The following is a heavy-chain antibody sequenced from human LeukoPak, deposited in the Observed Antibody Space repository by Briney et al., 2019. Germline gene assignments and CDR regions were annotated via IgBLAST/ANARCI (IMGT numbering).Heavy chain of an antibody. Sequence: PGRSLRLSCAASGFTFSSYGMHWVRQAPGKGLEWVAVIWYDGSNKYYADSGKGRFTISRDNSKNTLYLQMNSLRAEDTAVYYCARDEPYYYDSSGDAFDIWGQGTMVTVSS. CDR1: GFTFSSYG. J-gene: IGHJ3*02. D-gene: IGHD3-22*01. V-gene: IGHV3-33*01. CDR3: ARDEPYYYDSSGDAFDI. CDR2: IWYDGSNK.